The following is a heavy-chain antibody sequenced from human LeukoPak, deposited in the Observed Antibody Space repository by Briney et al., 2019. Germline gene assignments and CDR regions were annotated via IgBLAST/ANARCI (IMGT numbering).Heavy chain of an antibody. D-gene: IGHD2-2*01. V-gene: IGHV1-8*03. CDR3: ARGGPAASYYYYMDV. CDR2: MNPNSGNT. J-gene: IGHJ6*03. CDR1: GYTFTSYD. Sequence: GASVKVSCKASGYTFTSYDINWVRQATGQGLEWMGWMNPNSGNTGYAQKFQGRVTITRSTSISTAYMELSSLRSEDTAVYYRARGGPAASYYYYMDVWGKGTTVTVSS.